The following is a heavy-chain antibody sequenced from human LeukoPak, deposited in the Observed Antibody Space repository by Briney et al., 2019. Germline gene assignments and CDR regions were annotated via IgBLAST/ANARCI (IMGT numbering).Heavy chain of an antibody. V-gene: IGHV3-21*01. CDR2: ISSSSSYI. CDR3: ARNWGIWSGIFDY. Sequence: GGSLRLSCAASGFTFGSCWMNWVRQAPGKGLEWVSSISSSSSYIYYADSVKGRFTISRDNAKNSLYLQMNSLRAEDTAVYYCARNWGIWSGIFDYWGQGTLVTVSS. CDR1: GFTFGSCW. D-gene: IGHD3-3*01. J-gene: IGHJ4*02.